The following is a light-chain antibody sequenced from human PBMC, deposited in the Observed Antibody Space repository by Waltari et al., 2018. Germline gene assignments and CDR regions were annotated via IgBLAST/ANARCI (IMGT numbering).Light chain of an antibody. Sequence: DTVLTQSPDTLSLSPGERATLPCRASQSVSNYLAWYQQKPRQAPRLLIYGASNRATGIPARFSGSGSGTDFTLTISSLEPEDFAVYYCQQRSNWPLTFGGGTKVEIK. J-gene: IGKJ4*01. CDR1: QSVSNY. V-gene: IGKV3-11*01. CDR2: GAS. CDR3: QQRSNWPLT.